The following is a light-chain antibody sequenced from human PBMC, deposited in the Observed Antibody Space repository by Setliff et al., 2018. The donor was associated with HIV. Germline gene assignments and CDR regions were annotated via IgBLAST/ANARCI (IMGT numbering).Light chain of an antibody. CDR2: RNN. Sequence: QSALTQPPSASGTPGQRVTISCSGSSSNIGSHTVNWYQQLPGTAPNLLIYRNNQRPSGVPLRFSGSKSGTSASLAISGLRSEDEADYYCATWDDSLRGFVFGTGTKGTV. CDR1: SSNIGSHT. CDR3: ATWDDSLRGFV. J-gene: IGLJ1*01. V-gene: IGLV1-47*01.